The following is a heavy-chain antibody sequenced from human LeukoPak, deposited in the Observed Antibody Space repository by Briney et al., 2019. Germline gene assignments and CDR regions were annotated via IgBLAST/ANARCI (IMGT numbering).Heavy chain of an antibody. CDR2: IWYGGSNK. CDR3: AKAADYSQGPMDV. J-gene: IGHJ6*03. V-gene: IGHV3-30*02. Sequence: PGGSLRLSCAASGFTFSSYGMHWVRQAPGKGLEWVAVIWYGGSNKYYADSVKGRFTISRDNSKNTLYLQMNSLRAEDTAVYYCAKAADYSQGPMDVWGKGTTVTVSS. D-gene: IGHD6-25*01. CDR1: GFTFSSYG.